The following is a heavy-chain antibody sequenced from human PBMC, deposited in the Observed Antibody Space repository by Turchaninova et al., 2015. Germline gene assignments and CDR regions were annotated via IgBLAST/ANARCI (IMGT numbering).Heavy chain of an antibody. D-gene: IGHD4-23*01. J-gene: IGHJ4*02. Sequence: QVQLVQSGAEVQKPGASVKVSCKASGSTFTAYAIHWGRQAPGQRLEWRGWINAGNGNTKYSQKFQGRVTFTRDTSASTAYLEVSSLSSEDTAVYYCARDDYGGKGVVTDLEYWGQGTLVTVSS. CDR3: ARDDYGGKGVVTDLEY. CDR1: GSTFTAYA. V-gene: IGHV1-3*01. CDR2: INAGNGNT.